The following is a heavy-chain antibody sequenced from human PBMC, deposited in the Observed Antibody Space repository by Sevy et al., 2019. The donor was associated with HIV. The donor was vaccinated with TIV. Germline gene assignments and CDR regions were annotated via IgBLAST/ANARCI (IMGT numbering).Heavy chain of an antibody. CDR1: GVSISSSSYD. CDR2: IYYSGST. D-gene: IGHD2-21*01. CDR3: ARRGGIVHRAFDF. V-gene: IGHV4-39*01. J-gene: IGHJ4*02. Sequence: SETLSLTCSVSGVSISSSSYDWGWIRQPPGKGLEGIGSIYYSGSTYYNPSLMSRVTVSVDTSKNQFSLNLRSVTAADTAVYYCARRGGIVHRAFDFWGRGTLVTVSS.